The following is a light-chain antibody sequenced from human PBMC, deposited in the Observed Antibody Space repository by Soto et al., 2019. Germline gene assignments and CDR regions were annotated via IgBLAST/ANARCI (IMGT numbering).Light chain of an antibody. V-gene: IGLV2-23*01. CDR2: GGS. Sequence: QSALTQPASVSGSPGQSITISCTGSSSDVGGYNLVSWYQFHPGKAPKLIIYGGSNRPSGISNRFSGYKSGNTHSLTISGLQAEDEADYYCCSYAGSGTAYVFGSGTKLTVL. J-gene: IGLJ1*01. CDR3: CSYAGSGTAYV. CDR1: SSDVGGYNL.